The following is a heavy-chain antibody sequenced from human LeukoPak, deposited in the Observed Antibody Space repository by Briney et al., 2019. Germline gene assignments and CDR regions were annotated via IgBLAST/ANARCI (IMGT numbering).Heavy chain of an antibody. CDR2: ISYDGSNK. CDR1: GFTFSSYG. CDR3: ARDIRYCSRNSCYTGFFYY. J-gene: IGHJ4*02. V-gene: IGHV3-30*03. D-gene: IGHD2-2*02. Sequence: QPGRSLRLSCAASGFTFSSYGMHWVRQAPGKGLEWVAVISYDGSNKYYADSVKGRFTISRDNAKNSLYLQMNSLRAEDKGVYYCARDIRYCSRNSCYTGFFYYWGQGNLVTGSS.